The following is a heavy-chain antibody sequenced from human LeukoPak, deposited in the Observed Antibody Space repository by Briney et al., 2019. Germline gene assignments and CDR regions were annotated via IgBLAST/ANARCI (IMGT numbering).Heavy chain of an antibody. V-gene: IGHV3-11*04. CDR2: LFGHGDTI. J-gene: IGHJ4*02. CDR3: TRSNWGPEY. D-gene: IGHD7-27*01. CDR1: GFTFTAYY. Sequence: PGGSPRLSCAAPGFTFTAYYSSWMAQAPGAGREWISQLFGHGDTIHSADSVKGRFTISRDNAKNSLYLRMNSLRAEDTAVYYCTRSNWGPEYWGQGTLVTVSS.